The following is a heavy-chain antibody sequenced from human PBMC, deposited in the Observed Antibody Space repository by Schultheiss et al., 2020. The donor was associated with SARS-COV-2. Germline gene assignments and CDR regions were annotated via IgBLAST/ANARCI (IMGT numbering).Heavy chain of an antibody. J-gene: IGHJ5*02. CDR3: ANDRATMVRGVLTFPGWFDP. CDR1: GFTFSSYA. CDR2: ISGSGVST. Sequence: GGSLRLSCAASGFTFSSYAMSWVRQAPGKGLEWVSAISGSGVSTYYADSVKGRFTISRDNSKNTLYLQMNSLRAEDTAVYYCANDRATMVRGVLTFPGWFDPWGQGTLVTVSS. D-gene: IGHD3-10*01. V-gene: IGHV3-23*01.